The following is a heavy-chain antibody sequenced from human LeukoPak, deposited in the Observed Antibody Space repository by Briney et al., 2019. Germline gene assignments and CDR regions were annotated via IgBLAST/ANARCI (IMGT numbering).Heavy chain of an antibody. CDR2: INHSGST. CDR1: GGSFSGYY. D-gene: IGHD1-26*01. V-gene: IGHV4-34*01. J-gene: IGHJ3*02. CDR3: ARAPSGATNDAFDI. Sequence: PSETLSLTCAVYGGSFSGYYWSWIRQPPGKGLEWMGEINHSGSTNYNPSLKSRVTISVDTSKNQFSLKLSSVTAADTAVYYCARAPSGATNDAFDIWGQGTMVTVSS.